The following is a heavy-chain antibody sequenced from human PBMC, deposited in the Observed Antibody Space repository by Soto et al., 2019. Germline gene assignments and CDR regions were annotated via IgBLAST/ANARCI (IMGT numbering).Heavy chain of an antibody. J-gene: IGHJ6*02. CDR2: IKENGSEI. D-gene: IGHD6-6*01. CDR3: ARPEYSSSSYGMDV. V-gene: IGHV3-7*01. Sequence: PGGSLRLSCAGSGFTFGRHWMTWVRQAPGKGLEWVANIKENGSEIYYVDSVKGRFTISRDNAKNSLYLQMNSLRDEDTAVYYCARPEYSSSSYGMDVWGQGTTVTVSS. CDR1: GFTFGRHW.